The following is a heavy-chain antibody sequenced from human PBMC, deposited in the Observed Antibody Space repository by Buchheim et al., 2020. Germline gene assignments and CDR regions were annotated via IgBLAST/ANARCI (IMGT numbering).Heavy chain of an antibody. D-gene: IGHD3-3*01. J-gene: IGHJ4*02. Sequence: EVQLVESGVGLVKPGGSLRLSCAASGFTFSSYSMNWVRQAPGKGLEWVSSISSSSSYIYYADSVKGRFTISRDNAKNSLYLQMNSLRAEDTAVYYCARAASHLTIFGVVIPDYWGQGTL. CDR1: GFTFSSYS. V-gene: IGHV3-21*01. CDR2: ISSSSSYI. CDR3: ARAASHLTIFGVVIPDY.